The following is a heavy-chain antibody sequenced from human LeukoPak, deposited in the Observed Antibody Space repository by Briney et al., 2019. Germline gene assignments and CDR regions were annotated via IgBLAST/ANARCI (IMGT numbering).Heavy chain of an antibody. CDR1: GYSFTSYW. Sequence: GESLKISCKGSGYSFTSYWIGWVRQMPGKGLEWMGIIYPGDSDTRYSPSFQGQVTISADKSISTAYLQWSSLKASDTAMYYCARPNGDSSSSLYYGMDVWGQGTTVTVSS. V-gene: IGHV5-51*01. D-gene: IGHD6-6*01. CDR3: ARPNGDSSSSLYYGMDV. CDR2: IYPGDSDT. J-gene: IGHJ6*02.